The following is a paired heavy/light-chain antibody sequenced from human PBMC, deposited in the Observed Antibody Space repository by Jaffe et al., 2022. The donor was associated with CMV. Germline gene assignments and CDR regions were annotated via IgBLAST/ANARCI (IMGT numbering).Heavy chain of an antibody. CDR1: GFTVSTSA. CDR3: VKDLNYYDSRGYFAWGPKKFPFYGMGV. CDR2: FSSDGYRE. Sequence: QVQLVESGGGVIQPGKSLRLSCEASGFTVSTSAMHWVRQAPGKGLEWLALFSSDGYREYYADSVRGRFTISRDDSMNTLFLQMNSLRAEDTAVYYCVKDLNYYDSRGYFAWGPKKFPFYGMGVWGHGTKVTVSS. J-gene: IGHJ6*02. D-gene: IGHD3-22*01. V-gene: IGHV3-30*18.
Light chain of an antibody. J-gene: IGLJ3*02. Sequence: QSVLTQPPSASGTPGQSLSISCSGGNSNIAGNYVYWYQHLPGTAPRLLIYRNTQRPSGVPDRFSGSKSGTSASLTISGLRSEDEGDYYCAAWMDDSLNGFWIFGGGTKLTVL. CDR3: AAWMDDSLNGFWI. CDR2: RNT. V-gene: IGLV1-47*01. CDR1: NSNIAGNY.